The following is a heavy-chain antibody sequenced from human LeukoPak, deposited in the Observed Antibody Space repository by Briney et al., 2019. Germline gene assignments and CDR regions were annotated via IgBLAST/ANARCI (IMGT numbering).Heavy chain of an antibody. J-gene: IGHJ4*02. CDR1: GFTFSSYA. D-gene: IGHD3-9*01. V-gene: IGHV3-48*02. CDR3: ARAPQYFDWLLGDY. CDR2: ISSSSTTI. Sequence: GGSLRLSCAASGFTFSSYAMRWVRQAPGKGLEWVSYISSSSTTIYYADSVKGRFTISRDNAKNSLYLQMNSLRDEDTAVYYCARAPQYFDWLLGDYWGQGTLVTVSS.